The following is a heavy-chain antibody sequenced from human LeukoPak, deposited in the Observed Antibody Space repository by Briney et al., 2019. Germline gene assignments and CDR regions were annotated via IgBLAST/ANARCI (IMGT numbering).Heavy chain of an antibody. V-gene: IGHV3-21*01. CDR3: ASGYSGYDAIPPLDY. D-gene: IGHD5-12*01. Sequence: PGGYLRLSCEAFGFTFSSYAMSWVRQAPGKGLEWVSSISSSSSYIYYADSVKGRFTISRDNAKNSLYLQMNSLRAEDTAVYYCASGYSGYDAIPPLDYWGQGTLVTVSS. CDR2: ISSSSSYI. J-gene: IGHJ4*02. CDR1: GFTFSSYA.